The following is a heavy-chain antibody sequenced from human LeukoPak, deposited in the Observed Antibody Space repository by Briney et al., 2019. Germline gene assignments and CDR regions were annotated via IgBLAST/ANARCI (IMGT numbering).Heavy chain of an antibody. CDR1: GFILNSYH. Sequence: PGGSLRLSCAASGFILNSYHMHWVRQAPGKGLEWVAFISYDGRQEKYEDSVKGRFTISRDNDKNTVFLEMNSLRAEDTAVYYCARDGAPIDDQYYGLDVWGQGTTVTVSS. V-gene: IGHV3-30*03. CDR3: ARDGAPIDDQYYGLDV. J-gene: IGHJ6*02. D-gene: IGHD1-1*01. CDR2: ISYDGRQE.